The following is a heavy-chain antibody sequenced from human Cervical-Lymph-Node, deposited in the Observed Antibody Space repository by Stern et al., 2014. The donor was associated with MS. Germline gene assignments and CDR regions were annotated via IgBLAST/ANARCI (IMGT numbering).Heavy chain of an antibody. CDR3: ARVFGSAVPDF. CDR2: IYPGDSDT. Sequence: QLVQSGPEVKKPGESLKISCSGSGYNFTTYWIGWARQMPGKGLEWMGIIYPGDSDTRYSPPFQGQVTISVDKSISTAYLQWNSLKASDTAMYYCARVFGSAVPDFWGRGALVTVSS. J-gene: IGHJ4*02. D-gene: IGHD6-25*01. CDR1: GYNFTTYW. V-gene: IGHV5-51*01.